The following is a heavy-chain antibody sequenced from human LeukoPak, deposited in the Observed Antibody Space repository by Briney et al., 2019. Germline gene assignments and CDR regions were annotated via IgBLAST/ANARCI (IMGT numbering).Heavy chain of an antibody. D-gene: IGHD6-25*01. CDR2: ISNYGHKT. V-gene: IGHV3-23*01. J-gene: IGHJ6*03. CDR1: GFTFYSYA. CDR3: VRNAASDFYYYMGV. Sequence: GGSLRLSWVASGFTFYSYAMGWVRQSPRRGLECVSAISNYGHKTSYTNSVRGRFTISRDNSKKTVYLQMSSLRAEDTGIYYCVRNAASDFYYYMGVWGRGTTLIVS.